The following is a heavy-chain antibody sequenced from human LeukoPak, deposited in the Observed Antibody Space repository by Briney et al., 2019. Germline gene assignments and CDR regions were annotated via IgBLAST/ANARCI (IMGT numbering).Heavy chain of an antibody. CDR1: GGSFSGYY. Sequence: SETLSLTCAVYGGSFSGYYWSWIRQPPGKGLEWIGEINHSGSTNYNPSLKSRVTISVDTSKNQFSLKLSSVTAADTAVYYCARGHYGFWSGYRYPFDYWGQGTLVTVSS. V-gene: IGHV4-34*01. CDR3: ARGHYGFWSGYRYPFDY. J-gene: IGHJ4*02. CDR2: INHSGST. D-gene: IGHD3-3*01.